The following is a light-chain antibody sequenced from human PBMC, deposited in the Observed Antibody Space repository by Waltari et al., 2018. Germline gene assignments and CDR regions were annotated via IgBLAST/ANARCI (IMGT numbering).Light chain of an antibody. CDR3: SSYTATSNGLARV. V-gene: IGLV2-14*01. CDR2: QVN. Sequence: QSALTQPASVSVSPGQSITISCTRTGRDSGAYKHVSRHQQPPGKAPKLVIFQVNGRPSGVSPRFSGSKSAYTASLTISGLQAEDEADYYCSSYTATSNGLARVFGGGTKLTVL. J-gene: IGLJ2*01. CDR1: GRDSGAYKH.